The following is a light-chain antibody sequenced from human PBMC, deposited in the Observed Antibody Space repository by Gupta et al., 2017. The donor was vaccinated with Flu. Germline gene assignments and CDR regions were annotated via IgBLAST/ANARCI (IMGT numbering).Light chain of an antibody. Sequence: ASVGDRVTITCHASQDITTYLNWYQQKPGKVPKLLICDAPRLGPGVPSRFSGSGYGTDFSFTINSLLPEDIGTYYCQQYPGTFGQGTKLEIK. J-gene: IGKJ2*02. V-gene: IGKV1-33*01. CDR2: DAP. CDR1: QDITTY. CDR3: QQYPGT.